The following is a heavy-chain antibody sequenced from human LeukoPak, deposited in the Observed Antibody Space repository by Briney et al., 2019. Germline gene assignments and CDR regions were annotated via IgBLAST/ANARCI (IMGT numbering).Heavy chain of an antibody. Sequence: PGGSLRLSCAASGFTFSSYAMSWVRQAPGKGLEWVSGISGSGGNTYYADSVKGRFTISRDNSKNTLYLQMNSLRAEDTAVYYCAKLLSNSGRFLYWGQGTLVTVSS. D-gene: IGHD4-23*01. CDR3: AKLLSNSGRFLY. CDR1: GFTFSSYA. V-gene: IGHV3-23*01. J-gene: IGHJ4*02. CDR2: ISGSGGNT.